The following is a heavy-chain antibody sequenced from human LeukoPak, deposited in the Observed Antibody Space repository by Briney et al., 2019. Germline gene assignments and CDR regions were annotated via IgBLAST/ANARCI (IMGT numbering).Heavy chain of an antibody. CDR2: IYPGDSDT. J-gene: IGHJ4*02. V-gene: IGHV5-51*01. D-gene: IGHD6-6*01. CDR1: GYSFISYW. CDR3: ARSGSSSSPVRDY. Sequence: GESLKISCKGSGYSFISYWIGWVRQMPGKGLEWMGIIYPGDSDTRYSPSFQGQVTISADKSISTAYLQWSSLKASDTAMYYCARSGSSSSPVRDYWGQGTLVTVSS.